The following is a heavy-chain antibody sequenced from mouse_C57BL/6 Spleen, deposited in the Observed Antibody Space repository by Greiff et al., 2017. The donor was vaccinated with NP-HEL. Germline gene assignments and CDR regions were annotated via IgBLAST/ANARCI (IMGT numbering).Heavy chain of an antibody. Sequence: EVQRVESGGGLVKPGGSLKLSCAASGFTFSDYGMHWVRQAPEKGLEWVAYISSGSSTIYYADTVKGRFTISRDNAKNTLFLQMASLRSEDTAMYYCARQIYYGNYFDYWGQGTTLTVSS. J-gene: IGHJ2*01. V-gene: IGHV5-17*01. D-gene: IGHD2-1*01. CDR1: GFTFSDYG. CDR3: ARQIYYGNYFDY. CDR2: ISSGSSTI.